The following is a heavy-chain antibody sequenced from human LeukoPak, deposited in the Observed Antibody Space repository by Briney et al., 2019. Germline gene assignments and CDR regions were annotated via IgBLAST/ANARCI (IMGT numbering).Heavy chain of an antibody. Sequence: TGGSLRLSCAASGFTFSSYEMNWVRQAPGKGLEWVSYISPSGSSIYYADSVKGRFTISRANAKNSLFLQMNSLRAEDTAVYYCASGGRISSWGQGTLVTVSS. CDR1: GFTFSSYE. J-gene: IGHJ4*02. D-gene: IGHD3-16*01. CDR3: ASGGRISS. CDR2: ISPSGSSI. V-gene: IGHV3-48*03.